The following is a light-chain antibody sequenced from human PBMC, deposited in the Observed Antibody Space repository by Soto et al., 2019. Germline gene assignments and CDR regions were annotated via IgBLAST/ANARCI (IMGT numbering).Light chain of an antibody. Sequence: QSVLTQPPSASGTPGQRVTISCSGSSSNFGSNPVNWYQQLPGTAPKLLIYRHNQRPSGVPDRFSGSKSGTSASLAISGLQSEDEADYYCAAWDDSLNGVVFGGGTKVTVL. CDR3: AAWDDSLNGVV. CDR2: RHN. CDR1: SSNFGSNP. V-gene: IGLV1-44*01. J-gene: IGLJ2*01.